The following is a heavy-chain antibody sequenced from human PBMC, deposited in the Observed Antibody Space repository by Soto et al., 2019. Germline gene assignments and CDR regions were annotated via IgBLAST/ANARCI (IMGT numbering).Heavy chain of an antibody. CDR2: IIPIFGTA. D-gene: IGHD2-21*02. Sequence: QIQLVQSGAEVKKPGSSVKVSCKASGGTFSSYAISWVRQAPGQGLEWMGGIIPIFGTANYAQKFQGRVTITADESTSTAYMELSSLISEDTVVYYCARDWLACGGDCYDYYGMDVWGQGTTVTVSS. V-gene: IGHV1-69*12. J-gene: IGHJ6*02. CDR1: GGTFSSYA. CDR3: ARDWLACGGDCYDYYGMDV.